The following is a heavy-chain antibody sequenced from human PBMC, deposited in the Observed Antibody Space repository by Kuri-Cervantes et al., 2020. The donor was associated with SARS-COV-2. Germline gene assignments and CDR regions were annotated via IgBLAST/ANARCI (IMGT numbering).Heavy chain of an antibody. CDR1: GFTFSSYS. Sequence: GESLKISCAASGFTFSSYSMNWVRQAPGKGLEWVSSISSSSSYIYYADSVKGRFTISRDNAKNSLYLQMNSLRAEDTAVYYCARDRRRFGDVYFDYWGQGTLVTVSS. J-gene: IGHJ4*02. CDR3: ARDRRRFGDVYFDY. CDR2: ISSSSSYI. V-gene: IGHV3-21*01. D-gene: IGHD3-10*01.